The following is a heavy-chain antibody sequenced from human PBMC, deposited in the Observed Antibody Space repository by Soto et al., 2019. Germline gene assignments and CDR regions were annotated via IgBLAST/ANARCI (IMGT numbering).Heavy chain of an antibody. CDR2: INSDGSNT. Sequence: PGGSLRLSCAASGFTFSSYWMHWVRQAPGKGLVWVSRINSDGSNTNYADPVKGRFTISRDNAKNTLYLQMNSLRAEDTAVYYCSRYFRSGWYEFAYCGQGTPVTVSS. CDR1: GFTFSSYW. J-gene: IGHJ4*02. V-gene: IGHV3-74*01. D-gene: IGHD6-19*01. CDR3: SRYFRSGWYEFAY.